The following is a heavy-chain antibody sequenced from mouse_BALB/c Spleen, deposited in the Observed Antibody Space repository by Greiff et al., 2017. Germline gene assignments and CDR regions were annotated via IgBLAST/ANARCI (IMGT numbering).Heavy chain of an antibody. J-gene: IGHJ1*01. V-gene: IGHV1-20*02. CDR2: INPYNGDT. D-gene: IGHD2-1*01. CDR1: GYSYTGYF. CDR3: ARKGNYGGYWYFDV. Sequence: EVQLQQSGPELVKPGASVKISCKASGYSYTGYFMNWVMQSHGKSLEWIGRINPYNGDTFYNQKFKGKATLTVDKSSSTAHMELRSLASEDSAVYYCARKGNYGGYWYFDVWGAGTTVTVSS.